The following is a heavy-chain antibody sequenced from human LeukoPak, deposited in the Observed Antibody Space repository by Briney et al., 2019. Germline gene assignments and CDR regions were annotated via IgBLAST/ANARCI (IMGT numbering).Heavy chain of an antibody. CDR2: ISSTGDTI. CDR3: ASVSGSYLDFQH. Sequence: PGGSLRLSCVASGFTFSGGRMSWVRQAPGKGLEWVSFISSTGDTIYYTDSVKGRFTISRDNTKNSLYLQMNSLRAEDTAVYYCASVSGSYLDFQHWGQGTLVTGSS. D-gene: IGHD3-10*01. J-gene: IGHJ1*01. CDR1: GFTFSGGR. V-gene: IGHV3-48*04.